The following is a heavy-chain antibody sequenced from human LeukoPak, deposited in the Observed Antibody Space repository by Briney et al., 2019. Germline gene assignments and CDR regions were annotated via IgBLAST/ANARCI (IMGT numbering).Heavy chain of an antibody. D-gene: IGHD3-10*01. CDR1: GGSISSYY. V-gene: IGHV4-59*01. CDR3: ARGHYYGSGSYFGYFDY. CDR2: IYYSGST. Sequence: PSETLSLTCTVSGGSISSYYWSWIRQPPGKGPEWIGYIYYSGSTNYNPSLKSRVTISVDTSKNQFSLKLSSVTAADTAVYYCARGHYYGSGSYFGYFDYWGQGTLVTVSS. J-gene: IGHJ4*02.